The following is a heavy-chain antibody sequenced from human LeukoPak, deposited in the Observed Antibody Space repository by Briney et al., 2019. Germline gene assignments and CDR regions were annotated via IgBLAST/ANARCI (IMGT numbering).Heavy chain of an antibody. Sequence: GGSLRLSCAASGFTFSSYAMNWVRQAPGRGLEWVSGFSGSGGTTYYADSVEGLFTISRDNSKNTLYLQMNSLRAEDTAVYYCAKDPDYSSRWFDPWGQGTLVTVSS. CDR3: AKDPDYSSRWFDP. D-gene: IGHD6-19*01. V-gene: IGHV3-23*01. CDR2: FSGSGGTT. CDR1: GFTFSSYA. J-gene: IGHJ5*02.